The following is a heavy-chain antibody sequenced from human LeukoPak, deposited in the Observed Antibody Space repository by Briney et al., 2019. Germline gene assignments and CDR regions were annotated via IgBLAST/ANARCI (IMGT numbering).Heavy chain of an antibody. CDR2: IYPVDSDT. J-gene: IGHJ5*02. V-gene: IGHV5-51*01. CDR1: GYSFTSYW. Sequence: GESLKISCKGSGYSFTSYWVGWVRQRPGKGLEWMGIIYPVDSDTGYSTSFQGHGTISAYKSTSTAYLLWSSLNASDTAMYYCARRFDSGVYYFGASWFDPWGQGTLVTVSS. CDR3: ARRFDSGVYYFGASWFDP. D-gene: IGHD3-22*01.